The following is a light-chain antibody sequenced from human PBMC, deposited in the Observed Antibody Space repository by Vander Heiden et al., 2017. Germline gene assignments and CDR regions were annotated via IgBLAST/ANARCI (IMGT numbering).Light chain of an antibody. Sequence: EIVLPHSQATLSVSPGERATLSCRASQSVSSNLAWYQQKPGQAPRLLIYGASTRATGIPARFSGSGYGTEFTLTISSRQSEDFAVYYCQQHNYWPPYTFGQGTKMEIK. J-gene: IGKJ2*01. CDR2: GAS. V-gene: IGKV3-15*01. CDR1: QSVSSN. CDR3: QQHNYWPPYT.